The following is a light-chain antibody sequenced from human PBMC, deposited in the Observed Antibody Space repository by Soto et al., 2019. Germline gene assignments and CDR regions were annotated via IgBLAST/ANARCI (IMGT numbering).Light chain of an antibody. J-gene: IGLJ1*01. CDR1: SSDVGKYDR. Sequence: QSALTQPPSVSGSPGQSVTISCTGTSSDVGKYDRVSWYQQPPGTAPKLIIYEVTNRPSGVTARFSGSKSANTASLTISGLQAEDEADYYCSSYTSTSRYVFGAGTKLTVL. CDR2: EVT. CDR3: SSYTSTSRYV. V-gene: IGLV2-18*02.